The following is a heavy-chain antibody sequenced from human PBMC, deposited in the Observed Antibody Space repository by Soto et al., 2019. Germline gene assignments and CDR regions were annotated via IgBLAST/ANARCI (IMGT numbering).Heavy chain of an antibody. CDR1: GGSFSGYY. V-gene: IGHV4-34*01. Sequence: SETLSLTCAVYGGSFSGYYWSWIRQPPGKGLEWIGEINHSGSTNYNPSLKSRVTISVDTSKNQFSLKLSSVTAADTAVYYCARPHYDSNTFYYFFDYWGQGTLVTVSS. CDR3: ARPHYDSNTFYYFFDY. CDR2: INHSGST. D-gene: IGHD3-22*01. J-gene: IGHJ4*02.